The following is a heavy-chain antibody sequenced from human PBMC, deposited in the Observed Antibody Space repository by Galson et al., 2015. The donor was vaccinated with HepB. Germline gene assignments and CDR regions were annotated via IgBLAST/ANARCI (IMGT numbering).Heavy chain of an antibody. V-gene: IGHV1-24*01. Sequence: SVKVSCKVSGYTLTELSMHWVRQAPGKGLEWMGGFDPEDGETIYAQKFQGRVTMTEDTSTDTAYMELSSLRSEDTAVYYCATVRSTSCYAGVCWFDPWGQGTLVTVSS. CDR1: GYTLTELS. J-gene: IGHJ5*02. CDR3: ATVRSTSCYAGVCWFDP. CDR2: FDPEDGET. D-gene: IGHD2-2*01.